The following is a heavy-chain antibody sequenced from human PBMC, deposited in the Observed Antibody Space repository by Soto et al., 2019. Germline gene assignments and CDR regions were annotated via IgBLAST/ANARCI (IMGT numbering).Heavy chain of an antibody. CDR3: ARNGDLTNFDY. Sequence: SETLSLTCTVSGGSISSSSYYWGWIRQPPGKGLEWIGSIYYSGSTYYNPSLKSRVTISVDTSKNQFSLKLSSVTAADTAVYYCARNGDLTNFDYWGQGTLVTVSS. D-gene: IGHD3-10*01. CDR2: IYYSGST. CDR1: GGSISSSSYY. J-gene: IGHJ4*02. V-gene: IGHV4-39*01.